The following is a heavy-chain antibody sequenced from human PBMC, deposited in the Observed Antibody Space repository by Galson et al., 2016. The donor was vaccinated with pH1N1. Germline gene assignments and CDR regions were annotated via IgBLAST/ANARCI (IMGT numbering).Heavy chain of an antibody. CDR1: GFAFSNYA. D-gene: IGHD5-18*01. V-gene: IGHV3-23*01. J-gene: IGHJ4*02. CDR3: AKVTGYLYGYVDY. CDR2: ISGSGHST. Sequence: SLRLSCAASGFAFSNYAMSWLRQAPGKGLEWVSSISGSGHSTYYAGSVKGRFTISRDNAKNSLYLQMNSLRAEDTALYYCAKVTGYLYGYVDYWGQGTLVTVSS.